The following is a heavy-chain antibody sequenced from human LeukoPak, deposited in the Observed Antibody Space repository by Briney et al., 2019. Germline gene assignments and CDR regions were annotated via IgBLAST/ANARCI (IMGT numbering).Heavy chain of an antibody. CDR3: ARHWPDAFDI. V-gene: IGHV1-69*01. CDR1: GGTFSSYA. CDR2: IIPIFGTA. Sequence: SVKVSCKASGGTFSSYAISWVRQAPGQGLEWMGGIIPIFGTANYAQKFQGRVTITADESTSTAYMELSSLRSDDTAVYYCARHWPDAFDIWGQGTMVTVSS. J-gene: IGHJ3*02.